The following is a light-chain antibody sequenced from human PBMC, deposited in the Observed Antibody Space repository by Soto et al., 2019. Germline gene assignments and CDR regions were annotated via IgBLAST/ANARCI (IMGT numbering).Light chain of an antibody. V-gene: IGKV2-28*01. CDR2: VAS. Sequence: DIVMTQSPLSLPVTPGEPASISCRSSQSILHSNGNNYLDWYLQKPGQPPRLLIYVASNRASGVPDRFSGSGAGTDFTLKISRVEAEDVGVYYCMQALEAPRTFGQGTKVEVK. CDR1: QSILHSNGNNY. CDR3: MQALEAPRT. J-gene: IGKJ1*01.